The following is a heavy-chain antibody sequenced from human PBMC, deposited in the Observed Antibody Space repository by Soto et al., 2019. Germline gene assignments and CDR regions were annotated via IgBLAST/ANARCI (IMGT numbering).Heavy chain of an antibody. CDR1: GYTFTSYG. CDR3: AGRYCSGGSCYPGFNWFDP. D-gene: IGHD2-15*01. V-gene: IGHV1-69*13. Sequence: VASVKVSCKASGYTFTSYGISWVRQAPGQGLEWMGGIIPIFGTANYAQKFQGRVTITADESTSTAYMELSSLRSEDTAVYYCAGRYCSGGSCYPGFNWFDPWGQGTLVTVS. J-gene: IGHJ5*02. CDR2: IIPIFGTA.